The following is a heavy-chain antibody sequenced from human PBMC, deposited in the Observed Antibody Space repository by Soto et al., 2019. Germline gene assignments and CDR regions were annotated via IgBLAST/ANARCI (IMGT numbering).Heavy chain of an antibody. J-gene: IGHJ6*02. CDR1: GGSFSGYY. CDR2: IYYSGST. V-gene: IGHV4-34*09. D-gene: IGHD3-22*01. Sequence: SETLSLTCAVYGGSFSGYYWSWIRQPPGKGLEWIGYIYYSGSTYYNPSLKSRVTISVDTSKNQFSLKLSSVTAADTAVYYCARDLYYYDSSGYYYYYYYGMDVWGQGTTVTVSS. CDR3: ARDLYYYDSSGYYYYYYYGMDV.